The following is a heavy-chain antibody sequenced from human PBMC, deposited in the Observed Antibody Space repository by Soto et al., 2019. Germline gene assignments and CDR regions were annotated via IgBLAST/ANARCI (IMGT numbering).Heavy chain of an antibody. CDR2: INAGNGEA. CDR3: ARDHLRYFDWLLLTPPHWFDP. Sequence: ASVKVSCKASGYTFTDYTIHWMRQAPGRSLEGMGRINAGNGEAKYSQNFQGRVTITADKSTSTAYIELSSLRSEDTAVYYCARDHLRYFDWLLLTPPHWFDPWGQGTLVTVSS. CDR1: GYTFTDYT. J-gene: IGHJ5*02. D-gene: IGHD3-9*01. V-gene: IGHV1-3*01.